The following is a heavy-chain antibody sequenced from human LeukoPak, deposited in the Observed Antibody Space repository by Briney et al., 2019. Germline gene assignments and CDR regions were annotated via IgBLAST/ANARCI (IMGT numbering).Heavy chain of an antibody. CDR1: GDSTSGYY. CDR3: ATGRGGAPPL. CDR2: MYTSGSA. J-gene: IGHJ1*01. D-gene: IGHD1-26*01. V-gene: IGHV4-4*07. Sequence: PPETLSLTCTVPGDSTSGYYWSWIRQPAGKGLEWIGRMYTSGSANYNPSLKSRVTMSLDTSKKLFSLQMSSVTAADTAIYYCATGRGGAPPLGGRGPLVTVPS.